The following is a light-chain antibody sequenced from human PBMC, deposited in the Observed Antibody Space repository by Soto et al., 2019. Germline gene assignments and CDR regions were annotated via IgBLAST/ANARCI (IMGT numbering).Light chain of an antibody. CDR1: SSDVGGYNY. CDR2: EVT. J-gene: IGLJ3*02. Sequence: QSVLTQPASVSGSPGQSITISCTGTSSDVGGYNYVSWYQQHPGKAPKLIIYEVTNRPSGVSSRFSGSKSGDTASLTISGLQAEDEADYYCSSYTRSSRPVFGVGTQLTVL. V-gene: IGLV2-14*01. CDR3: SSYTRSSRPV.